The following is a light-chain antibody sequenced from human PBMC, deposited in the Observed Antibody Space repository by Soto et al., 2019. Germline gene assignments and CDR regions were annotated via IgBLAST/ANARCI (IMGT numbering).Light chain of an antibody. J-gene: IGKJ4*02. CDR3: QQANSFPLT. V-gene: IGKV1-12*01. CDR2: AAS. CDR1: RDVRDW. Sequence: DIEMTQSPSSVSASVGDTVTITCRASRDVRDWLAWYQQRPGTAPKVLIYAASTLQSGVPSRFSGSGSATLFTLTISSLQPEDFATYYCQQANSFPLTFGGGTKVEIK.